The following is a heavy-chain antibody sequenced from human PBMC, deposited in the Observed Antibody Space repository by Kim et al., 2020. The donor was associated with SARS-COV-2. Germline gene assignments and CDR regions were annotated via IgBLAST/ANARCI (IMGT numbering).Heavy chain of an antibody. J-gene: IGHJ6*02. CDR3: AKDRGFKYYYGSGCYYNPVYDGMDV. CDR2: FSGSGGST. CDR1: GFPFISYA. V-gene: IGHV3-23*01. D-gene: IGHD3-10*01. Sequence: GGSLRLSCAASGFPFISYAMSWVRQAPGKGLEWVSAFSGSGGSTYYAASGKGRFTLSRDNSKNTLYLQMNSLGAEDTVVYYCAKDRGFKYYYGSGCYYNPVYDGMDVWGQGTTVTVSS.